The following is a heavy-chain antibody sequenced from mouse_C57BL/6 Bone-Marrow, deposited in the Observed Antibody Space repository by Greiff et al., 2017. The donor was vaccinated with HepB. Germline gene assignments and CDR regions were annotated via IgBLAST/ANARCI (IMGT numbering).Heavy chain of an antibody. Sequence: VKLVESGAELAKPGASVRLSCKASGYTFTTYWMHWVKQRPGQGLDWIGYINPGSGYTKYNQKFKDKATLTADKSSSTAYMQLSSLTYDDSAVYFCARDYGSYGFSYWGQGTLVTVSA. V-gene: IGHV1-7*01. D-gene: IGHD1-1*01. CDR3: ARDYGSYGFSY. J-gene: IGHJ3*01. CDR2: INPGSGYT. CDR1: GYTFTTYW.